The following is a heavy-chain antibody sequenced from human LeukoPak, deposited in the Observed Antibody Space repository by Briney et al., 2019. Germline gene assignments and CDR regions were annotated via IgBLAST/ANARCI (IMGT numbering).Heavy chain of an antibody. Sequence: PSETLSLTCAVYGVSFSDYYWNWIRQPPGKGLEWIGEITHSGSTKYNPSLESRVTISVDTSKNNFSLNVASVTAADTAIYYCARENNVIRDAFDVWGQGTMVTVSS. CDR1: GVSFSDYY. CDR3: ARENNVIRDAFDV. V-gene: IGHV4-34*01. CDR2: ITHSGST. D-gene: IGHD2-21*01. J-gene: IGHJ3*01.